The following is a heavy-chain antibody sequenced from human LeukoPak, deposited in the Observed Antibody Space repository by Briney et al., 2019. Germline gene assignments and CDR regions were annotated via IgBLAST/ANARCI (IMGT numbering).Heavy chain of an antibody. Sequence: GGSLRLSCAASGFTFSSYAMTWVRQAPGKGLEWVSAITGSGGSTYYADSVKGRSTISRDNSKNTLYLQMTGLRAEDTAVDYSAKDQGIIDYWGQGTLVTVSS. CDR3: AKDQGIIDY. CDR2: ITGSGGST. J-gene: IGHJ4*02. CDR1: GFTFSSYA. V-gene: IGHV3-23*01.